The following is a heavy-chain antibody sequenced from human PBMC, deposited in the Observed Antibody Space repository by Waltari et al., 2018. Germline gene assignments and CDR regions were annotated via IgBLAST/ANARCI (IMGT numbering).Heavy chain of an antibody. Sequence: QVQLQESGPGLVKPSETLSLTCTVSGGSISSYYWSWIRQPAGKGLEWIGRIYTSGSTNYNPSLKSRVTMSVDTAKNQFSLKLSSVTAADTAVYYCARVGAGEAMIVVGAFDIWGQGTMVTVSS. D-gene: IGHD3-22*01. CDR2: IYTSGST. V-gene: IGHV4-4*07. J-gene: IGHJ3*02. CDR1: GGSISSYY. CDR3: ARVGAGEAMIVVGAFDI.